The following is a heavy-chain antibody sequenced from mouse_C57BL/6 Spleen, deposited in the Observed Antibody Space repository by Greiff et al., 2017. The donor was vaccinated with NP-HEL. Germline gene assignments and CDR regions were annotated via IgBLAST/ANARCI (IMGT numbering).Heavy chain of an antibody. CDR3: ARGDDFLYYFDY. CDR2: ISYSGST. Sequence: VQLKESGPGMVKPSQSLSLTCTVTGYSITSGYDWHWIRHFPGNKLEWMGYISYSGSTNYNPSLKSRISITHDTSKNHFFLKLNSVTTEDTATYYCARGDDFLYYFDYWGQGTTLTVSS. D-gene: IGHD2-4*01. CDR1: GYSITSGYD. J-gene: IGHJ2*01. V-gene: IGHV3-1*01.